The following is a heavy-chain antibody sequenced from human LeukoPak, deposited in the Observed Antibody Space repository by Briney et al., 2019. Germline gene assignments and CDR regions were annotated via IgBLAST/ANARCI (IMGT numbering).Heavy chain of an antibody. Sequence: GGSLRLSCAASGFTFSSYAMSWVRQAPGKGLEWVSAISGSGGSTYYADSVKGRFTISRDNSKNTLYLQMNSLRAEDTAVYYCAKTTEPPITIFGVVILTFDYWGQGTLVTVPS. D-gene: IGHD3-3*01. V-gene: IGHV3-23*01. J-gene: IGHJ4*02. CDR3: AKTTEPPITIFGVVILTFDY. CDR1: GFTFSSYA. CDR2: ISGSGGST.